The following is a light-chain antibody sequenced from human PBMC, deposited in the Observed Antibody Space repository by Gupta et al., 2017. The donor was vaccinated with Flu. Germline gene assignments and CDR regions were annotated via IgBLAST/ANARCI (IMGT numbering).Light chain of an antibody. CDR2: DVS. V-gene: IGLV2-14*04. Sequence: TSDVGGDKYVCCYHQHPGKASNLMLYDVSNRPSGVSNRCSGSNSGNTAAVTISGLQAEEEADYYCSSYTNSISTNVVFGGGTKLTVL. CDR1: TSDVGGDKY. J-gene: IGLJ2*01. CDR3: SSYTNSISTNVV.